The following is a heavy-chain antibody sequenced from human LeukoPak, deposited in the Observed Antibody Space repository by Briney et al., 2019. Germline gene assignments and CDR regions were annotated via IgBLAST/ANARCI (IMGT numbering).Heavy chain of an antibody. J-gene: IGHJ4*02. D-gene: IGHD1-26*01. CDR3: ARHDGVVGATRQFEY. CDR1: GGSISSGSYY. Sequence: SQTLSLTCTVSGGSISSGSYYWSWIRQPAGKGLEWIGRIYTSGSTNYNPSLKSRVTISVDTSKNQFSLKLSSVTAADTAVYYCARHDGVVGATRQFEYWGQGTLVTVSS. CDR2: IYTSGST. V-gene: IGHV4-61*02.